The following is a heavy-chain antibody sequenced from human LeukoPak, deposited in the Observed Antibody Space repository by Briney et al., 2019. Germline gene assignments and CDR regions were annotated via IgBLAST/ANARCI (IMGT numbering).Heavy chain of an antibody. CDR3: ARDHPTPNAGYMDV. J-gene: IGHJ6*03. CDR1: GGSITSGTYY. CDR2: ISSSGST. D-gene: IGHD2-8*01. V-gene: IGHV4-61*02. Sequence: SETLYLTCTVSGGSITSGTYYWTWIRQPAGKGLEWIGRISSSGSTNYNPSLKSRVTISVDTPKNQFSLKVSSVTAADTAVYYCARDHPTPNAGYMDVWGKGTTVSVSS.